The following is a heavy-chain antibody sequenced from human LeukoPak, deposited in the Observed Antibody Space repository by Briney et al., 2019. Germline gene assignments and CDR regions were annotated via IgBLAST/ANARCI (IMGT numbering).Heavy chain of an antibody. V-gene: IGHV1-2*02. D-gene: IGHD3-22*01. CDR3: ARTGTYYYDGDWYFDL. Sequence: ASVKVSCKASGYTFTGYYMHWVRQAPGQGLEWMGWINPNSGGTNYAQKFQGRVTMTRDTSISTAYMELSRLRSDDTAVYYCARTGTYYYDGDWYFDLWGRGTLVTVSS. J-gene: IGHJ2*01. CDR1: GYTFTGYY. CDR2: INPNSGGT.